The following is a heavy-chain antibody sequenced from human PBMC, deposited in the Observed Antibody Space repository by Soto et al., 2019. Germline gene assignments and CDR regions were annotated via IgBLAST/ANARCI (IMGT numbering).Heavy chain of an antibody. D-gene: IGHD3-22*01. V-gene: IGHV3-23*01. J-gene: IGHJ4*02. CDR3: AKATHLAYYYDSSGYPFTAIFDY. Sequence: GGSLRLSCAASGFTFSSYAMSWVRQAPGKGLEWVSAISGSGGSTYYADSVRGRFTISRDNSKNTLYLQMNSLRAEDTAVYYCAKATHLAYYYDSSGYPFTAIFDYWGQGTLVTVYS. CDR2: ISGSGGST. CDR1: GFTFSSYA.